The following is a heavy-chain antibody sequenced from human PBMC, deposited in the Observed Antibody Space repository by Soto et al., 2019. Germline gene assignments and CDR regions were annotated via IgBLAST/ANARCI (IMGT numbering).Heavy chain of an antibody. CDR2: INSDGSST. CDR3: VTYQLLSGDNAFDI. Sequence: GGSLRLSCAASGFTFSSYWVHWVRQAPGKGLVWVSRINSDGSSTSYADSVKGRFTISRDNAKNTLYLQMNSLRAEDTAVYYCVTYQLLSGDNAFDIWGQGTMVTVSS. D-gene: IGHD2-2*01. CDR1: GFTFSSYW. V-gene: IGHV3-74*01. J-gene: IGHJ3*02.